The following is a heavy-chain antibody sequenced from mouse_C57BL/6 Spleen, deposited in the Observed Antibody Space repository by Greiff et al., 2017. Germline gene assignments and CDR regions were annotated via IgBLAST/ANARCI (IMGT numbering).Heavy chain of an antibody. CDR3: AASNDWFAY. CDR2: ISSGSSTI. D-gene: IGHD2-5*01. J-gene: IGHJ3*01. Sequence: EVQRVESGGGLVKPGGSLKLSCAASGFTFSDYGMHWVRQAPEKGLEWVAYISSGSSTIYYADTVKGRFPFSRDNAKNTLFLQMASLRSEDTAMYYCAASNDWFAYWGQGTLVTVSA. CDR1: GFTFSDYG. V-gene: IGHV5-17*01.